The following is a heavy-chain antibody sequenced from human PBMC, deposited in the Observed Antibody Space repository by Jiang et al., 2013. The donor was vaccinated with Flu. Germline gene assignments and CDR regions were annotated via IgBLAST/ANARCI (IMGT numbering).Heavy chain of an antibody. V-gene: IGHV6-1*01. CDR2: TYYRSKWYN. J-gene: IGHJ6*02. CDR3: TRGTGAWGMDV. CDR1: GDSVSGNIPA. Sequence: ISGDSVSGNIPAWNWIRQSPSRGLEWLGRTYYRSKWYNDYAVSVKSRITINPDTSKNQFSLQLNSVTPDDTAVYYCTRGTGAWGMDVWGQGTPVTVSS. D-gene: IGHD3-10*01.